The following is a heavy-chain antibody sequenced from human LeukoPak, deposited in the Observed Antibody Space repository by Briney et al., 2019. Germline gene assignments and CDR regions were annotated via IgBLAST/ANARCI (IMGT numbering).Heavy chain of an antibody. D-gene: IGHD2-15*01. J-gene: IGHJ4*02. CDR1: GFTFSTYG. V-gene: IGHV3-23*01. CDR3: AKVVVAATPEGDY. CDR2: NSGGSS. Sequence: GGSLRLSCAASGFTFSTYGVYWVRQAPGKGLEWVSSNSGGSSYYADSVKGRFTISRDNSKNTLYLQMNSLRAEDTAVYYCAKVVVAATPEGDYWGQGTLVTVSS.